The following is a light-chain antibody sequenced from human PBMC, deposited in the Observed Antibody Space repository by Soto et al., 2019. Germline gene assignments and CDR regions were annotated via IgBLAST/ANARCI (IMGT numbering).Light chain of an antibody. Sequence: AIQLTQSPSSLSASEGDRVTITCRATQGISSALAWYQQKPGKAPNLLIYDASSLQRGVPSRSRGSGSGTDFTLTISSLQPEDCATYYCQQFNSYPLTFGGGTKVELK. J-gene: IGKJ4*01. CDR2: DAS. CDR1: QGISSA. V-gene: IGKV1-13*02. CDR3: QQFNSYPLT.